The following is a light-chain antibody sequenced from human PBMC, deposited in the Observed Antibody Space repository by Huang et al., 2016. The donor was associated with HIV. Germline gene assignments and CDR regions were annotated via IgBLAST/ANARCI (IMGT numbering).Light chain of an antibody. J-gene: IGKJ2*01. CDR2: AAS. CDR1: QSISSY. V-gene: IGKV1-39*01. CDR3: QQSYSTLRYT. Sequence: DIQMTQSPSSLSASVGARVTITCRASQSISSYLNWYQHKPGKAPKLLIYAASSLQSGVPSRFSGSGSGTDFTLTISSLQPEDFATYYCQQSYSTLRYTFGQGTKLEIK.